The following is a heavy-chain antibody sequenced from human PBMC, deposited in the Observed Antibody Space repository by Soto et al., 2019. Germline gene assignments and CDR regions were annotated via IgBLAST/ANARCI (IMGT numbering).Heavy chain of an antibody. Sequence: QLQLQESGPGLVKPSETLSLTCTVSGGSISSSSYYWGWIRQPPGKGLEWIGSIYYSGSTYYNPSLKSRVTISVDTSKNQFPLKLSSVTAADTAVYYCARHPEGSRGRDWGQGTLVTVSS. V-gene: IGHV4-39*01. D-gene: IGHD3-10*01. J-gene: IGHJ4*02. CDR3: ARHPEGSRGRD. CDR2: IYYSGST. CDR1: GGSISSSSYY.